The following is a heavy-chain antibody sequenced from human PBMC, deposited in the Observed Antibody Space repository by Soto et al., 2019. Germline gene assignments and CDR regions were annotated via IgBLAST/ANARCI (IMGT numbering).Heavy chain of an antibody. CDR1: GDTFNFYT. CDR2: IIPMLGMS. CDR3: ATNYGSGSAHFDN. Sequence: QVQPVQSGAEVKTPGSSVKVSCTASGDTFNFYTLSWVRQAPGQGLEWMGRIIPMLGMSNYAQKFQGRVTMIADKSTSTVYMGLSSLRSEDTALYYCATNYGSGSAHFDNWGQGTLVTVSS. V-gene: IGHV1-69*02. J-gene: IGHJ4*02. D-gene: IGHD3-10*01.